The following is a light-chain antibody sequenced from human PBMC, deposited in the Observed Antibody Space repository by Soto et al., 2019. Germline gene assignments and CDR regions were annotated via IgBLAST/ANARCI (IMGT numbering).Light chain of an antibody. V-gene: IGKV1-39*01. Sequence: DIQMTQSPSSLSASVGDRVTITCRASQTISSYLNWYQQKPGKAPKLLIYAASSLQSGVPSRFSGSGSGTDFTLTISSLQPEDFATYYCQQSHSSPYTFARGRSWRSN. J-gene: IGKJ2*01. CDR2: AAS. CDR3: QQSHSSPYT. CDR1: QTISSY.